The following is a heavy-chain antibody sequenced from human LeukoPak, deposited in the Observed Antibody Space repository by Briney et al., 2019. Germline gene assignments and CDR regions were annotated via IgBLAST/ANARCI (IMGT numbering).Heavy chain of an antibody. J-gene: IGHJ4*02. CDR3: ARDPCHGALDY. CDR1: GFSFSNYW. CDR2: IKQDGAEE. Sequence: GGSLRLSCTASGFSFSNYWMSWVRQAPGKGLEWVASIKQDGAEEYYVDSVRGRFSISKDNAKNSLYLQMNSLRAEDTAVYYCARDPCHGALDYWGQGALVTVSS. V-gene: IGHV3-7*03. D-gene: IGHD2-2*01.